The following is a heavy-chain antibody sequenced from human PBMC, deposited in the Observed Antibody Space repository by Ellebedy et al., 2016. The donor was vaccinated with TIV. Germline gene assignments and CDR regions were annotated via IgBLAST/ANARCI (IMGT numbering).Heavy chain of an antibody. D-gene: IGHD3-10*01. Sequence: SETLSLTXAVSGGSISSSNWWSWVRQPPGKGLEWIGEIYHSGSTNYNPSLKSRVTISVDKSKNQFSLKLSSVTAADTAVYYCARGPMVRGVIYYYYMDVWGKGTTVTVSS. CDR1: GGSISSSNW. V-gene: IGHV4-4*02. CDR3: ARGPMVRGVIYYYYMDV. J-gene: IGHJ6*03. CDR2: IYHSGST.